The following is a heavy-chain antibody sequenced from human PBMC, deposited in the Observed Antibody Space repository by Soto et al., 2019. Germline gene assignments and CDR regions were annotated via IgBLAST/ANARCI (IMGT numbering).Heavy chain of an antibody. CDR2: ISSSSSTI. CDR3: ARANYYGSPGDFDY. D-gene: IGHD3-10*01. V-gene: IGHV3-48*01. Sequence: EVQLVESGGGLVQPGGSLRLSCAASGFTFSSYSMNWVRQAPGKGLEWVSYISSSSSTIYYAGSVKGRFTISRDNAKNSLYLQMNCLRAEDTAVYYCARANYYGSPGDFDYWGQGTLVTVSS. J-gene: IGHJ4*02. CDR1: GFTFSSYS.